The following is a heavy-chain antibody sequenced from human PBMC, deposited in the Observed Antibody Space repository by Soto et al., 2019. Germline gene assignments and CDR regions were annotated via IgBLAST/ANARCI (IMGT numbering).Heavy chain of an antibody. Sequence: GGSLRLSCAASGFTFSDYYMSWIRQAPGKGLEWVSYISSSGSTIYYADSVKGRFTISRDNAKNSLYLQMNSLRAEDMAVYYCARSITGTVIYYYYYYMDVWGKGTTVTVSS. CDR3: ARSITGTVIYYYYYYMDV. J-gene: IGHJ6*03. V-gene: IGHV3-11*01. CDR1: GFTFSDYY. D-gene: IGHD1-20*01. CDR2: ISSSGSTI.